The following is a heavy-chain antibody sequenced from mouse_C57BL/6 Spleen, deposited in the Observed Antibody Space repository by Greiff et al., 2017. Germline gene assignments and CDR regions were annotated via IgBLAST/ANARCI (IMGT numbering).Heavy chain of an antibody. D-gene: IGHD2-1*01. J-gene: IGHJ4*01. CDR1: GFSLTSYG. Sequence: VKVVESGPGLVAPSQSLSITCTVSGFSLTSYGVHWVRQPPGKGLEWLVVIWSDGSTTYNSALKSRLSISKDNSKSQVFLKMNSLQTDDTAMYYCARQGGNYVFYYAMVYWGQGTSVTVSS. CDR2: IWSDGST. V-gene: IGHV2-6-1*01. CDR3: ARQGGNYVFYYAMVY.